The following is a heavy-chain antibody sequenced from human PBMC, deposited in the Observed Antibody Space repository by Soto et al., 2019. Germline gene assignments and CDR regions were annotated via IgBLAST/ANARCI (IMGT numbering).Heavy chain of an antibody. CDR1: GFTFSSYA. V-gene: IGHV3-30-3*01. D-gene: IGHD1-1*01. Sequence: QVQLVESGGGVVQPGRSLRLSCAASGFTFSSYAMHWVRQAPGKGLEWVAVISYDGSNIYYADSVKGRFTISRDNSKNTLYLQMNSLRAEDTAVYYCARDRVLGYWGQGTLVTVSS. CDR2: ISYDGSNI. J-gene: IGHJ4*02. CDR3: ARDRVLGY.